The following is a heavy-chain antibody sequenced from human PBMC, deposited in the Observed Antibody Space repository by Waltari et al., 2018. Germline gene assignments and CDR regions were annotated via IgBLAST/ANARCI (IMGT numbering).Heavy chain of an antibody. CDR2: IYSGGST. Sequence: EVQLVESGGGLIQPGGSVRPYCAASGFTVSSNYMSWVRQAPGKGLEWVSVIYSGGSTYYADSVKGRFTISRDNSKNTLYLQMNSLRAEDTAVYYCAREKGRTGYYGMDVWGQGTTVTVSS. J-gene: IGHJ6*02. CDR1: GFTVSSNY. V-gene: IGHV3-53*01. D-gene: IGHD2-15*01. CDR3: AREKGRTGYYGMDV.